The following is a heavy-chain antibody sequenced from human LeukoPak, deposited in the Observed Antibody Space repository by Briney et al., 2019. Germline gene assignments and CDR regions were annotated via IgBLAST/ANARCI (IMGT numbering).Heavy chain of an antibody. V-gene: IGHV1-8*03. CDR2: MNPNSGNT. CDR1: GYTFTSYG. J-gene: IGHJ4*02. Sequence: ASVKVSCKASGYTFTSYGISWVRQATGQGLEWMGWMNPNSGNTGYAQKFQGRVTITRNTSISTAYMELSSLRSEDTAVYYCARALTGDANYWGQGTLVTVSS. D-gene: IGHD7-27*01. CDR3: ARALTGDANY.